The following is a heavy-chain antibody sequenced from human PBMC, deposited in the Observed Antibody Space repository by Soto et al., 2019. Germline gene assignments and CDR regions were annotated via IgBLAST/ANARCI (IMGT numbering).Heavy chain of an antibody. CDR2: INSDGSST. Sequence: CGSQRRSCAGSGCNFISYWMDWVRQAPGKGLVWVSRINSDGSSTSYADSVKGRFTISRDNAKNTLYLQMNSLRAEDTAVYYCARDRVEMATIAAWFDPWGQGTLVTVSS. V-gene: IGHV3-74*01. J-gene: IGHJ5*02. CDR3: ARDRVEMATIAAWFDP. D-gene: IGHD5-12*01. CDR1: GCNFISYW.